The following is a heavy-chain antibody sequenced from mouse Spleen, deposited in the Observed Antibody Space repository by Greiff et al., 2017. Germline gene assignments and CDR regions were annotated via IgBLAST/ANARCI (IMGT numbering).Heavy chain of an antibody. CDR2: ISSGGSYT. CDR3: ARPQTLYFDY. V-gene: IGHV5-6*01. CDR1: GFTFSSYG. Sequence: EVNLVESGGDLVKPGGSLKLSCAASGFTFSSYGMSWVRQTPDKRLEWVATISSGGSYTYYPDSVKGRFTISRDNAKNTLYLQMSSLKSEDTAMYYCARPQTLYFDYWGQGTTLTVSS. J-gene: IGHJ2*01.